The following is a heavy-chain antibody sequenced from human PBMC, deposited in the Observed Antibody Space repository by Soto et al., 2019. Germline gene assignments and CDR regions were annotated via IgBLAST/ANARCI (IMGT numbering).Heavy chain of an antibody. CDR2: IMPIFGSA. J-gene: IGHJ4*02. Sequence: SVKVSCKASGGTFSRNTISWVRQAPGQGLGWMGGIMPIFGSANYAQKFQGRVTITADENTRTVYMELSRLRSEDTAVYYCARQFDSDTAGYYYAYWGQGTLVTFSS. V-gene: IGHV1-69*13. D-gene: IGHD3-22*01. CDR3: ARQFDSDTAGYYYAY. CDR1: GGTFSRNT.